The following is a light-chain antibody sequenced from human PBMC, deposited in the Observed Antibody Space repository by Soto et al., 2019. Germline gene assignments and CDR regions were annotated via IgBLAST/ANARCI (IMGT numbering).Light chain of an antibody. CDR3: LQSYSSPYT. J-gene: IGKJ2*01. CDR1: QSISSY. Sequence: DIQMTQSPSSLSASVGDRVTITCRAGQSISSYLNWYQQKPGKAPKLLIYAASTLQVGVPSRFSGSGSGTDFTLTISSLQPEDFATYSCLQSYSSPYTFGQGTKLEIK. CDR2: AAS. V-gene: IGKV1-39*01.